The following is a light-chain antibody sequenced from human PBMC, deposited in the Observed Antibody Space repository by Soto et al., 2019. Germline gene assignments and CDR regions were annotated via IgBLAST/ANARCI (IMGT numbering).Light chain of an antibody. CDR2: AAS. J-gene: IGKJ3*01. Sequence: DIQMTQSPSSLPASVGDRVTITCRASQGISNYLAWYQQKPGKVPKLLIYAASTLQSGVPSRFSGSGSATDFTLTIRSRQPEDVATYYCHKYNSAPFTFGPGTKVDIK. CDR1: QGISNY. CDR3: HKYNSAPFT. V-gene: IGKV1-27*01.